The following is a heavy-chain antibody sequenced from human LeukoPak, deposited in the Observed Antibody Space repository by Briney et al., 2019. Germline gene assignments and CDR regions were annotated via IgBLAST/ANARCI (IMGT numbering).Heavy chain of an antibody. D-gene: IGHD5-12*01. CDR2: INPNSGGT. CDR1: GYTFTGYY. J-gene: IGHJ6*03. Sequence: ASVKVSCKASGYTFTGYYMHWVRQAPGQGLEWMGWINPNSGGTNYAQKFQGRVTMTRDTSISTAYMELSRLRSGDTAVYYCARDLVATSTYYYYYMDVWGKGTTVTISS. V-gene: IGHV1-2*02. CDR3: ARDLVATSTYYYYYMDV.